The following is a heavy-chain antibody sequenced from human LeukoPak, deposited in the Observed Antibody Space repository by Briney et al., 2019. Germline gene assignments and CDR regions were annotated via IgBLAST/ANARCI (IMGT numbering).Heavy chain of an antibody. CDR1: GLAFSSKG. CDR3: AGDRGWYFDY. Sequence: PGGSPRLSCAASGLAFSSKGMHWVRQAPVKGLEWVTFISYDGSEKYYADSVKGRFTISRDNSKSTLYLQMNSLRADDTAVYYCAGDRGWYFDYWGQGTLVTVSS. J-gene: IGHJ4*02. D-gene: IGHD6-19*01. V-gene: IGHV3-30*03. CDR2: ISYDGSEK.